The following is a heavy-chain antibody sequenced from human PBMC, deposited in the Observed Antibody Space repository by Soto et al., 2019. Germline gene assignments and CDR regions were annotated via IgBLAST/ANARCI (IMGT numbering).Heavy chain of an antibody. CDR2: ISKNGDSI. CDR1: GFTFSTYA. J-gene: IGHJ4*02. CDR3: TIDDYSDYDQVDY. V-gene: IGHV3-48*01. D-gene: IGHD4-17*01. Sequence: APSLRLSCAASGFTFSTYAMNWVRQAPGKGLEWLSYISKNGDSIYYADSVKGRFTISRDNARTSLYLQMNSLRAEDTAIYYCTIDDYSDYDQVDYWGQGT.